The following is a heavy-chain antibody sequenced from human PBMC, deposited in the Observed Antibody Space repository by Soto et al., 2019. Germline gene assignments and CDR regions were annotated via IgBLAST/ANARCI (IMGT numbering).Heavy chain of an antibody. J-gene: IGHJ6*03. Sequence: GGSLRLSCTASGFTFGDYAMSWFRQAPGKGLEWVGFIRSKAYGGTTEYAASVKGRFTISRDDSKSIAYLQMNSLKTEDTAVYYCTRAKNYYYYYYMDVWGKGTTVTGSS. V-gene: IGHV3-49*03. CDR3: TRAKNYYYYYYMDV. CDR1: GFTFGDYA. CDR2: IRSKAYGGTT.